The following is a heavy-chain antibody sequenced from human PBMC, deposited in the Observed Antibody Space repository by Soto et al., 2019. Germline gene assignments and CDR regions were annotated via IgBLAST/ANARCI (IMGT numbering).Heavy chain of an antibody. CDR3: ASSRRITMVRGVLDHARYYYYMDV. J-gene: IGHJ6*03. D-gene: IGHD3-10*01. Sequence: HPGGSLRLSCAASGFTFSSYSMNWVRQAPGKGLEWVSYISSSSTIYYADSVKGRFTISRDNAKNSLYLQMNSLRAEDTAVYYCASSRRITMVRGVLDHARYYYYMDVWGKGTTVTVSS. CDR1: GFTFSSYS. V-gene: IGHV3-48*01. CDR2: ISSSSTI.